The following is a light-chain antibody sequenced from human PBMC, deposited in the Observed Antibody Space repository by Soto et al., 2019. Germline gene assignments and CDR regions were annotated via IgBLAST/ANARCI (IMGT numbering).Light chain of an antibody. Sequence: QSALTQPASVSGSPGQSITISCTGTSSDVGGYNFVSWYQHHPGKAPKLMIYDVSNRPSGVSNRFSGSKSGNTASLTISGLQAEDEADYFCNSYPSSSTVVFGGGTKLTVL. CDR2: DVS. CDR3: NSYPSSSTVV. J-gene: IGLJ2*01. CDR1: SSDVGGYNF. V-gene: IGLV2-14*03.